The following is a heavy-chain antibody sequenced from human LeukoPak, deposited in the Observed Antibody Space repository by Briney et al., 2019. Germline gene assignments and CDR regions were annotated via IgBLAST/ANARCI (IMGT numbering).Heavy chain of an antibody. CDR1: GCTFSIYW. CDR3: ARYQLGGWFDP. Sequence: GGSLRLSCATSGCTFSIYWMSWVRQAPGKGLEWVANIKQDGSEKYYVDSVKGRFTISRDNAKNSLYLQMNSLRAEDTAVYSCARYQLGGWFDPWGQGTLVTVSS. D-gene: IGHD3-16*01. V-gene: IGHV3-7*05. CDR2: IKQDGSEK. J-gene: IGHJ5*02.